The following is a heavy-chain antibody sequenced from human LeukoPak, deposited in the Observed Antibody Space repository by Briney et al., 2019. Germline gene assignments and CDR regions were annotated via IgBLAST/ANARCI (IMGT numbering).Heavy chain of an antibody. D-gene: IGHD1-14*01. CDR1: GGSISSYY. CDR2: IYYSGST. V-gene: IGHV4-59*01. CDR3: ARAGTTDY. J-gene: IGHJ4*02. Sequence: SETLSLTCTVSGGSISSYYWSWIRQPPGKGLEWIGYIYYSGSTNYNPSLKSRVTISVDTSKNQFSLKLSSVTAADTAVYYCARAGTTDYWGQGTLVTVSS.